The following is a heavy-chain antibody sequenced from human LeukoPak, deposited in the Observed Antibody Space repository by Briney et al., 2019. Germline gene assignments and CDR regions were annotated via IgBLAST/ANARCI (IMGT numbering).Heavy chain of an antibody. V-gene: IGHV1-69*05. CDR3: ATYRDYYGSGSSSDY. D-gene: IGHD3-10*01. J-gene: IGHJ4*02. Sequence: GASVKVSCKASGGTFSSYAISWVRQAPGQGLEWMGGIIPIFGTANYAKKFQGRVTITTDESTSTAYRELSSLRSEDTAVYYCATYRDYYGSGSSSDYWGQGTLVTVSS. CDR1: GGTFSSYA. CDR2: IIPIFGTA.